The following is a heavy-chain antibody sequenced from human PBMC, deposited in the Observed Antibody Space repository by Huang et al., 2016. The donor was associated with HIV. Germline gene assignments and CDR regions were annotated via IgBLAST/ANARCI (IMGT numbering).Heavy chain of an antibody. CDR1: GFPFSSDA. CDR2: IRGSGGSST. J-gene: IGHJ4*02. Sequence: EVQLLESGGGLVQPGGSLRLSCAASGFPFSSDAMNWVRQAPGKGLDGVTGIRGSGGSSTFYAKSVKGRFSNSRDNSKNTVYLEMNRLRAEDTAIYYCVKDRGFYFDSSGYYYFDYWGQGTLVTVSS. D-gene: IGHD3-22*01. CDR3: VKDRGFYFDSSGYYYFDY. V-gene: IGHV3-23*01.